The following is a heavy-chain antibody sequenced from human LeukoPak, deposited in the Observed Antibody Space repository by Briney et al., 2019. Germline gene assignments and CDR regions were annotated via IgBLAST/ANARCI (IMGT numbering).Heavy chain of an antibody. V-gene: IGHV4-30-4*01. Sequence: SSETLSLTCTVSGGSISSGDYYWSWIRQPPGKGLEWIGYIYYSGSTYYNPSLKSRVTISVDTSKNQFSLKLSSVTVADTAVYYCASLMKYDFWSGYSRGGYFDYWGQGTLVTVSS. CDR1: GGSISSGDYY. J-gene: IGHJ4*02. CDR3: ASLMKYDFWSGYSRGGYFDY. D-gene: IGHD3-3*01. CDR2: IYYSGST.